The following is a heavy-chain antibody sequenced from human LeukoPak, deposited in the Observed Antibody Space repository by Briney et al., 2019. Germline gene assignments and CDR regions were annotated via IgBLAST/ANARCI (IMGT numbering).Heavy chain of an antibody. CDR2: IWYDGSNK. CDR1: AFTFSSYG. V-gene: IGHV3-33*01. Sequence: PGRSLRLSCAASAFTFSSYGMHWVRHAPGKGREWVAVIWYDGSNKYYADSVKGRFTISRDNSKNTLYLQMNSLRAEDTAVYYCARDGCSSTSCSNYFDYWGQGTLVTVSS. CDR3: ARDGCSSTSCSNYFDY. D-gene: IGHD2-2*01. J-gene: IGHJ4*02.